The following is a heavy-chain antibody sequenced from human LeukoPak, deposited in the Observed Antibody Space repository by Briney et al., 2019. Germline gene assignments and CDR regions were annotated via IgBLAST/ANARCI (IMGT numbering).Heavy chain of an antibody. CDR2: VHLNGAT. CDR3: TRESGAFSPFDF. CDR1: GGSITTTNW. D-gene: IGHD1-26*01. Sequence: SETLSLTCAVSGGSITTTNWWSWVRQPPGKGLEWIGEVHLNGATNYNPSLERRFSMSIDKSNNHLSLEVTSVTAADTAMYYCTRESGAFSPFDFWGQGTLVPVSS. J-gene: IGHJ4*02. V-gene: IGHV4-4*02.